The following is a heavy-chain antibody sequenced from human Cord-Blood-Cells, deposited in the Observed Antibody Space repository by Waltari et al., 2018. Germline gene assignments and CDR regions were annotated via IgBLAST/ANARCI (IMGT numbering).Heavy chain of an antibody. CDR1: GGSISSSSYY. J-gene: IGHJ5*02. D-gene: IGHD6-13*01. Sequence: QLQLQESGPGLVKPSETLSLTCTVSGGSISSSSYYWGWIRQPPGRGLEWIWSIYYRGSTYYTPSLKRRVTISVDTSKNQFSLKLSSVTAADTAVYYCASNPGIIAPWGQGTLVTVSS. V-gene: IGHV4-39*01. CDR3: ASNPGIIAP. CDR2: IYYRGST.